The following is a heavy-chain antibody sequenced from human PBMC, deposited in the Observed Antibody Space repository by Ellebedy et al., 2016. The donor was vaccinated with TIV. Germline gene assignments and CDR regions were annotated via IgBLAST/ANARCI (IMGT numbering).Heavy chain of an antibody. Sequence: PGGSLRLSCAPSGFSFSDHPMHWVRQAPGKGLAWVALILYDGTNKFYADSVTGRFTVSKDNAKNTLYLQMNSLRTEETDVDYCARDRDGVFDYWGQGTLVTVSS. D-gene: IGHD3-10*01. CDR3: ARDRDGVFDY. J-gene: IGHJ4*02. CDR1: GFSFSDHP. V-gene: IGHV3-30-3*01. CDR2: ILYDGTNK.